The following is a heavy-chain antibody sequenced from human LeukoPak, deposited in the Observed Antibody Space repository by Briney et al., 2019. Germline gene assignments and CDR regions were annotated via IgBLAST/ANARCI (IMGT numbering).Heavy chain of an antibody. V-gene: IGHV3-30*02. CDR3: AKAPGRYSSLFDY. J-gene: IGHJ4*02. CDR2: IRYDGSNK. D-gene: IGHD6-19*01. Sequence: GGSLRLSCAASGFTFSSYGMHWVRQAPGKGLEWVAFIRYDGSNKYYADSVKGRFTISRDNSKNTLYLQMNSLRAEDTAVYYCAKAPGRYSSLFDYWGQGTLVTVSS. CDR1: GFTFSSYG.